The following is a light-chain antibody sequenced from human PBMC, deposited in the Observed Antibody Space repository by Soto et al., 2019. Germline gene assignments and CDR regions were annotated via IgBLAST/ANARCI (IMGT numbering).Light chain of an antibody. CDR2: GAS. CDR1: QSVSSSY. Sequence: EIVLTQSPGTLSLSPGERATLSCRASQSVSSSYLAWYQQKPGQAPGLLIYGASNRATGIPDRFSGSGSGTDFTLTISRLEPEDFAVYYCQRDDNSSWTFGPGTKVDIK. CDR3: QRDDNSSWT. J-gene: IGKJ1*01. V-gene: IGKV3-20*01.